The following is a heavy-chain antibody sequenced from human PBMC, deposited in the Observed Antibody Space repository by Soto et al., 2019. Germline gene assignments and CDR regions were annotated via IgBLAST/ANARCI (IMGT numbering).Heavy chain of an antibody. J-gene: IGHJ4*02. V-gene: IGHV3-23*01. D-gene: IGHD1-26*01. Sequence: EVQLLESGGGLVQPGGSLRLSCAASGFTFSYYAMSWVRQAPGKGLEWVSGISASGDSTYYADAVKGRFTISRDNSKNTLYLQMNSLRAEDTAVYYCAKGSATQSSYYDHWGQGTLVTVSS. CDR3: AKGSATQSSYYDH. CDR1: GFTFSYYA. CDR2: ISASGDST.